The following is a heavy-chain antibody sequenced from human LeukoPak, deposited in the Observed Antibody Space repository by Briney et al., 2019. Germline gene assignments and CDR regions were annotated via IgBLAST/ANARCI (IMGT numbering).Heavy chain of an antibody. Sequence: AGGSLRPSCAASGFTFSSYGMSWVRQAPGKGLDWVSAISGSGGSTYYADSVKGRFTISRDNSKNTLYLQMNSLRAEDTAVYFCARVGALSSSWLLYWGQGTLVTVSS. J-gene: IGHJ4*02. V-gene: IGHV3-23*01. D-gene: IGHD6-13*01. CDR1: GFTFSSYG. CDR3: ARVGALSSSWLLY. CDR2: ISGSGGST.